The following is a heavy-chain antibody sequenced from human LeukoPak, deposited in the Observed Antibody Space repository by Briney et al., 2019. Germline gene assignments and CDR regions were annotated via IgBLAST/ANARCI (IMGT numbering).Heavy chain of an antibody. CDR2: IYHSGST. V-gene: IGHV4-38-2*02. Sequence: PSETLSLTCTVSGYSISRGYYWGWIRQPPGKGLEWIASIYHSGSTYYSPSLKSRVTISVDTSKNQFSLKLRSVTATDTAVYYCARTHPDYYYYYMDVWGKGTTVTVSS. J-gene: IGHJ6*03. CDR1: GYSISRGYY. CDR3: ARTHPDYYYYYMDV.